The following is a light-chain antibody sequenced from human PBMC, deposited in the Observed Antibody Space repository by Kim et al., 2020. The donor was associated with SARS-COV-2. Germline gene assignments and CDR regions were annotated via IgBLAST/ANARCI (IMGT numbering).Light chain of an antibody. CDR3: QQYGSAPNT. V-gene: IGKV3-20*01. CDR1: QSVRNNY. J-gene: IGKJ2*01. CDR2: DAS. Sequence: EIVLTQSPGTLSLSPGERATLSCRASQSVRNNYLAWYQQKPGQVHRLLIYDASIRATGIPDRFSASGSGTDFTLTISRLEPEDSAVYYCQQYGSAPNTFAQGTKLEFK.